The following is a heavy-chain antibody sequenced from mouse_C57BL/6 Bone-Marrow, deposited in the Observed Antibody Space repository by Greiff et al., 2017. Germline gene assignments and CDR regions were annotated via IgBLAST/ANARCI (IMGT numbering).Heavy chain of an antibody. D-gene: IGHD1-1*01. CDR1: GYTFTSYG. V-gene: IGHV1-81*01. CDR3: ARSPYYYGSSYLMDY. CDR2: IYPRSGNT. Sequence: VQLQQSGAELARPGASVKLSCKASGYTFTSYGISWVKQRTGQGLEWIGEIYPRSGNTYYNEKFKGKATLTADKSSSTAYMELRSLTSEDSAVYFCARSPYYYGSSYLMDYWGQGTSVTVSS. J-gene: IGHJ4*01.